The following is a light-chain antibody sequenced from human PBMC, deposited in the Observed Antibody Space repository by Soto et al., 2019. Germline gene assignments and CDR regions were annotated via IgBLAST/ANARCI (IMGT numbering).Light chain of an antibody. CDR3: SSYTSSSTLV. Sequence: QSALTQPASVSGSPGQSITISCTGTSSDVGGYNYVSWYQQHPGKAPKPMIYEVSNRPSGVSNRFSGSKSGNTASLTISGLQAEDEADYSCSSYTSSSTLVFGTGTKLTVL. V-gene: IGLV2-14*01. CDR2: EVS. J-gene: IGLJ1*01. CDR1: SSDVGGYNY.